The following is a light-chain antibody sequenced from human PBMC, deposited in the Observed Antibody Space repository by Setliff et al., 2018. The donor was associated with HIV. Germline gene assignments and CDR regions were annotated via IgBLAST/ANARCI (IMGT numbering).Light chain of an antibody. CDR3: SSYTSSSTYV. CDR1: SSDVGTYNY. CDR2: DVS. V-gene: IGLV2-14*03. J-gene: IGLJ1*01. Sequence: QSVLAQPASVPGSPGQSTTISCTGTSSDVGTYNYVSWYQQHPGKAPKLIIYDVSKRPSGVSNRFSGSKSGNTASLTISGLQAEDEADCYCSSYTSSSTYVFGTGTKVTV.